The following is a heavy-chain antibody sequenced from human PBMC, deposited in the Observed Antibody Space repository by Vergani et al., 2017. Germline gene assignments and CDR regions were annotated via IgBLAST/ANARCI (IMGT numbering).Heavy chain of an antibody. J-gene: IGHJ3*02. D-gene: IGHD3-22*01. V-gene: IGHV3-33*01. CDR2: IWYDGSNK. CDR1: GFTFSSYG. CDR3: ARDHDSSGYYRLPRAFDI. Sequence: QVQLVESGGGVVQPGRSLRLSCAASGFTFSSYGMHWVRQAPGKGLEWVAVIWYDGSNKYYADSVKGRFTISRDNSKNTLYLQMNSLGAEDTAVYYCARDHDSSGYYRLPRAFDIWGQGTMVTVSS.